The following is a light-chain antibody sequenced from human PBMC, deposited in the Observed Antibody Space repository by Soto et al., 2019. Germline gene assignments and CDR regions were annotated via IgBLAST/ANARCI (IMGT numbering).Light chain of an antibody. CDR3: CSYAGSPRYV. J-gene: IGLJ1*01. Sequence: QSALTQPRSVPGSLGQSVTISCTGTSSDVGTYNYVSWYQQHPGKAPKVMIYDVSERPSGVPDRFSGSKSGNTASLTISGLQAEDEADYYCCSYAGSPRYVLGTGTKVTVL. CDR2: DVS. CDR1: SSDVGTYNY. V-gene: IGLV2-11*01.